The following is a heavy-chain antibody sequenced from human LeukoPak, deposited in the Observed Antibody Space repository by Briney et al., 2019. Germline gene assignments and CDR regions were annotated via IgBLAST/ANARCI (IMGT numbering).Heavy chain of an antibody. Sequence: SETLSLTCTVSGASISSYYWSWIRQPPGKGLEWIGYIYYSGSTNYNPSLRSRVTIPVDTPKNQFSLKLSSVSAADTAVYYCARGHAPYDSSGYFLHWGQGTLVTVSS. CDR1: GASISSYY. CDR3: ARGHAPYDSSGYFLH. D-gene: IGHD3-22*01. J-gene: IGHJ4*02. V-gene: IGHV4-59*01. CDR2: IYYSGST.